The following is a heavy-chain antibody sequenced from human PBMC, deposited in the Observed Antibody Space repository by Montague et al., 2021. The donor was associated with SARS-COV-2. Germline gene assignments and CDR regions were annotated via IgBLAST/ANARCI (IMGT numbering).Heavy chain of an antibody. CDR3: ARDHLRYFETYFDY. J-gene: IGHJ4*02. CDR1: GFTFSDYY. CDR2: ISSSGSTI. V-gene: IGHV3-11*01. D-gene: IGHD3-9*01. Sequence: SLRLSCAASGFTFSDYYMSWIRQAPGKGLEWVSYISSSGSTIYYADSVKSRFTISRDNAKNSLYLQMNSLRAEDTAVYHCARDHLRYFETYFDYWGQGTLVTVSS.